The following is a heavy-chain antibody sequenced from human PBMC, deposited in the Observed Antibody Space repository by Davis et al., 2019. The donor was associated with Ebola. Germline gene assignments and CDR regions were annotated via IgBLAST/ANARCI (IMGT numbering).Heavy chain of an antibody. CDR1: GFTFSDYF. J-gene: IGHJ4*02. CDR3: ARGLKFLELTPRGDFDY. Sequence: GESLKISCAASGFTFSDYFMSWIRQVPGKELEWVSHISSDSGTIYSADSVTGRFTISRDNGKSSLYLQMRSLRAEDTAVYYCARGLKFLELTPRGDFDYWGQGTLVTVSS. V-gene: IGHV3-11*01. CDR2: ISSDSGTI. D-gene: IGHD3-3*01.